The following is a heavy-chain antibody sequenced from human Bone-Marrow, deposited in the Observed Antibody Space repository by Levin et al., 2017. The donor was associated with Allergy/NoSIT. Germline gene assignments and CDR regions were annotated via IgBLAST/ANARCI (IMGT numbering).Heavy chain of an antibody. CDR3: ARGRNDFGDYWVFDS. V-gene: IGHV4-59*08. Sequence: SETLSLTCTVSRDSISTYYWTWIRQPPGKELEWMGYIYYTGNTNYKPSLKSRLTMSVDTSKNQFSLNLSSVTAADTAVYYCARGRNDFGDYWVFDSWGPGTRVTVSS. J-gene: IGHJ4*02. CDR2: IYYTGNT. D-gene: IGHD4-17*01. CDR1: RDSISTYY.